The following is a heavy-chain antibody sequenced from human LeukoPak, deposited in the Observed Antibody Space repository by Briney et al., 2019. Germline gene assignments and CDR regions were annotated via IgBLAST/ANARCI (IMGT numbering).Heavy chain of an antibody. V-gene: IGHV1-2*07. D-gene: IGHD2-2*01. CDR1: GYTFTGSY. CDR2: TNPSTGGT. Sequence: ASVKVSCKPSGYTFTGSYLHWVRQVPGQRLEWMGWTNPSTGGTKSAHQFEGRVTMTRDTSNTTGYLELRSLRLDDTATYYCARGGAFCSITTCHEFDHWGQGTLVIVSS. CDR3: ARGGAFCSITTCHEFDH. J-gene: IGHJ4*02.